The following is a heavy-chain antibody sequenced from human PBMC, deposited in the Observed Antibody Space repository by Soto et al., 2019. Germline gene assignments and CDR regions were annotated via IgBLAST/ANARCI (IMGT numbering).Heavy chain of an antibody. CDR3: ARVRYCSGGSCYPRFDP. V-gene: IGHV4-31*03. D-gene: IGHD2-15*01. CDR2: IYYSGST. J-gene: IGHJ5*02. CDR1: GGSISSGGYY. Sequence: QVQLQESGPGLVKPSQTLSLTCTVSGGSISSGGYYWSWIRQHPGKGLEWIGYIYYSGSTYYNPSLQSRLTISVDTSKNQFSLKLSSVTAADTAVYYCARVRYCSGGSCYPRFDPWGQGTLVTVSS.